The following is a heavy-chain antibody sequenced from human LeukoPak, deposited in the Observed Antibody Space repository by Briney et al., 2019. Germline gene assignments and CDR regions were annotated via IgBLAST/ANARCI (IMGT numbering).Heavy chain of an antibody. CDR2: ISYDGSNK. V-gene: IGHV3-30*04. J-gene: IGHJ1*01. D-gene: IGHD6-6*01. Sequence: PGRSLRLSCAASGFTFSSYAMHWVRQAPGKGLEWVAVISYDGSNKYYADSVKGRFTISRDNSKNTLYLQMNSLRAEDTAVYYCAKENSYSSSLDHWGQGTLVTVSS. CDR1: GFTFSSYA. CDR3: AKENSYSSSLDH.